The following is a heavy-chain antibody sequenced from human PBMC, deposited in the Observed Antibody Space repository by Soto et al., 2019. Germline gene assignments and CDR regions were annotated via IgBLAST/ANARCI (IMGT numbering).Heavy chain of an antibody. CDR3: ARDYERAEYFQH. CDR2: IWYDGSNK. CDR1: GFTFSSYG. D-gene: IGHD3-22*01. V-gene: IGHV3-33*01. J-gene: IGHJ1*01. Sequence: QVQLVESGGGVVQPGRSLRLSCAASGFTFSSYGMHWVRQAPGKGLEWVAGIWYDGSNKYYADSVKGRFTISRDNSKNSRYLQMNSLRAEDTAVDDCARDYERAEYFQHWGQGTLVTVS.